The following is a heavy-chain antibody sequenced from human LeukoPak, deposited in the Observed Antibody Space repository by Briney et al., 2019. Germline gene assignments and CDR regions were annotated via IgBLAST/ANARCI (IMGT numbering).Heavy chain of an antibody. CDR1: GGSISSSSYY. V-gene: IGHV4-39*01. Sequence: SETLSLTCTVSGGSISSSSYYWGWIRHPPGKGLEWIGSIYYSGSTYYNPSLKSRVTISVDTSKNQFSLKLSSVTAADTAVYYCVNYDFAGNWFDPWGQGTLVTVSS. CDR2: IYYSGST. J-gene: IGHJ5*02. D-gene: IGHD3-3*01. CDR3: VNYDFAGNWFDP.